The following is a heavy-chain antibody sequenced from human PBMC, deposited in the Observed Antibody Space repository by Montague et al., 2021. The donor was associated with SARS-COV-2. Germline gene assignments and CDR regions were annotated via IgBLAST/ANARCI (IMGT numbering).Heavy chain of an antibody. CDR2: INHGGST. CDR3: ARGPQEYRITMIVVDYWYFDL. Sequence: SETLSLTCAVHGTSFSGYYWNWIRQPPGKGLEWIGEINHGGSTKYSPSLKSRVTISVATSKNQFSLKLSSVTAAATAVYYCARGPQEYRITMIVVDYWYFDLWGRGTLVTVSS. J-gene: IGHJ2*01. D-gene: IGHD3-22*01. V-gene: IGHV4-34*01. CDR1: GTSFSGYY.